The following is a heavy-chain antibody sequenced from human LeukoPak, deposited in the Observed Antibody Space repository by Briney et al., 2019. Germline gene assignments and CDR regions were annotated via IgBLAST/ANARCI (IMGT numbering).Heavy chain of an antibody. CDR2: IYPGDSDT. CDR3: ARAPYSSGYYYNWFDP. Sequence: GESLKISCKGPGYSFTSYWIGWVRQMPGKGLEWMGIIYPGDSDTRYSPSFQGQVTISADKSISTAYLQWSSLKASDTAMYYCARAPYSSGYYYNWFDPWGQGTLVTVSS. J-gene: IGHJ5*02. V-gene: IGHV5-51*01. D-gene: IGHD3-22*01. CDR1: GYSFTSYW.